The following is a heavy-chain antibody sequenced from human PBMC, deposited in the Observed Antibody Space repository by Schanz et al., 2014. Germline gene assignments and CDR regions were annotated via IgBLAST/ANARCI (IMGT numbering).Heavy chain of an antibody. CDR2: IKSDGSST. CDR3: ARPALWFGDNCFDP. J-gene: IGHJ5*02. CDR1: GFNSDDYA. V-gene: IGHV3-74*02. D-gene: IGHD3-10*01. Sequence: EVHLLESGGGLVPPGGSLRLSCAASGFNSDDYAMHWVRQAPGKGLEWVSRIKSDGSSTSYADSVKGRFTISRDNAKNTLYLQMNSLRAEDTAVYYCARPALWFGDNCFDPWGQGTLVTVSS.